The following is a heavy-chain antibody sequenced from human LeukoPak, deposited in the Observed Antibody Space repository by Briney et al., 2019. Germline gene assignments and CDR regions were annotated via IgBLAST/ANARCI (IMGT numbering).Heavy chain of an antibody. V-gene: IGHV3-23*01. CDR2: ISGSGGST. D-gene: IGHD3-10*01. J-gene: IGHJ4*02. CDR1: GFDFSSYA. Sequence: GGSLRLSCAASGFDFSSYAMGWVRQAPGKGLEWVSAISGSGGSTYYADSVKGRFTISRDNSKNTLYLQMNSLRAEDTAVYYCAKKTRFRGPPGYWGQGTLVTVSS. CDR3: AKKTRFRGPPGY.